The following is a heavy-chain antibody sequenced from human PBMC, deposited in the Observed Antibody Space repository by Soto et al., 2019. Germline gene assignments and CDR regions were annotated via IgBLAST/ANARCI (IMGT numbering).Heavy chain of an antibody. CDR2: IYHSGST. Sequence: QLQLQESGSGLVKPSQTLSLTCAVSGGSVNSAGYSWSWIRQPPGKGLEWIGYIYHSGSTYYNPSLKSRVTIALDRSNNHFSLKLSSVTAADTAVYYCARVPIYYDSSGYYHYGTFDIGGQGTMVTVSS. V-gene: IGHV4-30-2*01. J-gene: IGHJ3*02. CDR1: GGSVNSAGYS. D-gene: IGHD3-22*01. CDR3: ARVPIYYDSSGYYHYGTFDI.